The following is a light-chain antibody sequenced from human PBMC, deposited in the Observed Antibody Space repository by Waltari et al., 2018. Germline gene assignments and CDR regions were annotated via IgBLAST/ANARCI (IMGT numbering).Light chain of an antibody. J-gene: IGLJ2*01. CDR1: SSHVGGYKY. Sequence: QSALTQPRSASGSPGQPVPLPCTGTSSHVGGYKYVSWYQQPPGQAPKLMISDVTERPSGVPDRFSGSKSGNTASLTISGLQAEDEGDYYCCSYAGGDTVVFGGGTKLTVL. V-gene: IGLV2-11*01. CDR3: CSYAGGDTVV. CDR2: DVT.